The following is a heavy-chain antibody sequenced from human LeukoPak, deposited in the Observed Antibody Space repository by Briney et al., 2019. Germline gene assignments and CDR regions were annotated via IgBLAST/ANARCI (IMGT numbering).Heavy chain of an antibody. CDR1: RGSINNQY. CDR3: ARASVTYYYYYYMDV. Sequence: SDTLSLTCTVSRGSINNQYWSWIRQPPGKGLEWISYIHYSGSTNYNPSLKSRVTISVDTSKNQFSLKLSSVTAADTAVYYCARASVTYYYYYYMDVWGKGTTVTVSS. V-gene: IGHV4-59*11. CDR2: IHYSGST. D-gene: IGHD4-11*01. J-gene: IGHJ6*03.